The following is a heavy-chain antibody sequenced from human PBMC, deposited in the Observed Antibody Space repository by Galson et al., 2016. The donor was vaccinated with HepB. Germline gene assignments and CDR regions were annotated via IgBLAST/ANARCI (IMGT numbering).Heavy chain of an antibody. CDR3: ASLYSSSSNYYYGMDV. Sequence: SLRLSCAASGFTFSRNWMSWVRQAPGKGLEWVSYISSSSSTIYYADSVKGRFTISRDNAKNSLYLQMNSLRAEDTAVYYCASLYSSSSNYYYGMDVWGQGTTVTASS. V-gene: IGHV3-48*01. CDR2: ISSSSSTI. CDR1: GFTFSRNW. D-gene: IGHD6-6*01. J-gene: IGHJ6*02.